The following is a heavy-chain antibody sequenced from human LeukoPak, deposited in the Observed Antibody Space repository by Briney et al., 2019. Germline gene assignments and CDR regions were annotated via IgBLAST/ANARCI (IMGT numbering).Heavy chain of an antibody. Sequence: GGSLRLSCVASGFTFRSSAMTWVRQAPGKGLQWVSAIDGSGDSTFYTDSVKGRFTISRDNSKNTLYLQMNSLRAEDTAVYYCASYDSSGYYLLHDAFDIWGQGTMVTVSS. CDR2: IDGSGDST. CDR1: GFTFRSSA. J-gene: IGHJ3*02. V-gene: IGHV3-23*01. D-gene: IGHD3-22*01. CDR3: ASYDSSGYYLLHDAFDI.